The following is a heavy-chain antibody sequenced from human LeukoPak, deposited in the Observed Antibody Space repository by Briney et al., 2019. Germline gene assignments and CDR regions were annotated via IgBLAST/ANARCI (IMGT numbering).Heavy chain of an antibody. CDR3: ARGGITIFGGIIYQDY. CDR2: INWNGGST. J-gene: IGHJ4*02. V-gene: IGHV3-20*04. Sequence: GGSLRLSCAASGFTFSNAWMSWVRQAPGKGLEWVSGINWNGGSTGYADSVKGRFTISRDNAKNSLYLQMNSLRAEDTAFYYCARGGITIFGGIIYQDYWGQGTLVTVSS. D-gene: IGHD3-3*01. CDR1: GFTFSNAW.